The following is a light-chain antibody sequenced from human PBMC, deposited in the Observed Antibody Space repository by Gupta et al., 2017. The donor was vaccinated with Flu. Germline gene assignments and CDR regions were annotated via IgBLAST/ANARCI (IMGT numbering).Light chain of an antibody. CDR3: QQDASTLNT. CDR1: QSGVDSYNNKNY. Sequence: SLGERATINCKSSQSGVDSYNNKNYLAWYQQKPGQPPKLFIYWASTREYGVPDRFSGGGSGTDFTLTISILHAEDVAIYYCQQDASTLNTFGQGTRMEIK. V-gene: IGKV4-1*01. CDR2: WAS. J-gene: IGKJ5*01.